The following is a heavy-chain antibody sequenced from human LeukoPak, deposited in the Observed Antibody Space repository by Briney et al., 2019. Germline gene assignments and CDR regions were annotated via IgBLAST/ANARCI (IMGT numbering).Heavy chain of an antibody. V-gene: IGHV3-66*01. J-gene: IGHJ2*01. Sequence: GGSLRLSCAASGFKLSSDYMSWVRQAPGKGLEGVSVIYTGGTTYYMDSVKGRFTISRDDSNNTMYLQMNSLRVDDTAVYYCARLKNWYFDLWGRGTLVTVS. CDR2: IYTGGTT. CDR3: ARLKNWYFDL. D-gene: IGHD3-16*01. CDR1: GFKLSSDY.